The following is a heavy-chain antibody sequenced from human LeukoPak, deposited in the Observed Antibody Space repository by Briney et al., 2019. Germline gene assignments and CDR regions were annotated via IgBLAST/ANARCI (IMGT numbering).Heavy chain of an antibody. D-gene: IGHD6-19*01. J-gene: IGHJ6*03. CDR2: IKQDGSEK. V-gene: IGHV3-7*01. Sequence: GGSLRLSCVASGFTFSSYEMNWVRQAPGKGLEWVANIKQDGSEKYYVDSVKGRFTISRDNAKNSLYLQMNSLRAEDTAVYYCARATEQWLSPVYMDVWGKGTTVTVSS. CDR1: GFTFSSYE. CDR3: ARATEQWLSPVYMDV.